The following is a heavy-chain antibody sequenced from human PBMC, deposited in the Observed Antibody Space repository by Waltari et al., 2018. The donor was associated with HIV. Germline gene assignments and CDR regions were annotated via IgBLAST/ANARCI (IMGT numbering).Heavy chain of an antibody. Sequence: QVQLVQSGADVKKPGASVKVSCKVSGYTLTELSMHWVRQAPGKGLEWMGGFDPEDGETIYAQKFQGRVTMTEDTSTDTAYMELSSLRSEDTAVYYCATVSRRYDILTGYPYYVDYWGQGTLVTVSS. CDR1: GYTLTELS. CDR2: FDPEDGET. V-gene: IGHV1-24*01. D-gene: IGHD3-9*01. CDR3: ATVSRRYDILTGYPYYVDY. J-gene: IGHJ4*02.